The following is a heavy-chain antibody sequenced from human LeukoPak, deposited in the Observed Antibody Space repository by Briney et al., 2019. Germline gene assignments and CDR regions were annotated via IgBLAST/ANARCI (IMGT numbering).Heavy chain of an antibody. CDR1: GYSFTSYW. V-gene: IGHV5-51*01. Sequence: GESLQISCQGSGYSFTSYWIGWVRQMPGKGLEWMGIIYPGDSDTRYSPSFQGQVTISADESISTAYLQWSSLKASDTAMYYCARPKYYDFWSGYPPPDYWGQGTLVTVSS. CDR3: ARPKYYDFWSGYPPPDY. D-gene: IGHD3-3*01. J-gene: IGHJ4*02. CDR2: IYPGDSDT.